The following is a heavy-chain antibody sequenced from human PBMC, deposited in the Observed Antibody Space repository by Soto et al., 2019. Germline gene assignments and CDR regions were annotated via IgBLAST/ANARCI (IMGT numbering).Heavy chain of an antibody. CDR1: GFTFSSYA. CDR2: ISYDGSNK. CDR3: ASAGGESVGDYFDY. V-gene: IGHV3-30-3*01. D-gene: IGHD3-16*01. J-gene: IGHJ4*02. Sequence: GGSLRLSCAGSGFTFSSYAMHWVRQAPGKGLEWVAVISYDGSNKYYADSVKGRFTISRDNSKNTLYLQMNSLRAEDTAVYYCASAGGESVGDYFDYWGQGTLVTVSS.